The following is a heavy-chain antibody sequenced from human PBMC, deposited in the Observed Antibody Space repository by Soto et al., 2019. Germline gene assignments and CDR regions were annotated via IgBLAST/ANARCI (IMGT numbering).Heavy chain of an antibody. CDR3: ARDRSFGIQSTFDI. D-gene: IGHD5-18*01. CDR1: GGTFSSYT. Sequence: ASVKVSCKASGGTFSSYTISWVRQAPGQGLEWMGRIIPILGIANYAQKFQGRVTITADKSTSTAYMELSSLRSEDTAVYYCARDRSFGIQSTFDIWGQGTMVTVSS. V-gene: IGHV1-69*04. J-gene: IGHJ3*02. CDR2: IIPILGIA.